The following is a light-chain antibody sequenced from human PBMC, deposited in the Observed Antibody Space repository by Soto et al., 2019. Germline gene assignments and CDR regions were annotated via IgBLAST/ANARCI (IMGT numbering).Light chain of an antibody. J-gene: IGKJ1*01. CDR1: QTIGTY. V-gene: IGKV1-39*01. CDR3: QQSFNLPRT. Sequence: IQMTQSPYSLSASVGDRITITCRASQTIGTYLNWYQQVPGKAPKLLIYASSSLQTGVPSRFSGSGSGTHFTLIINSLQPEDLGTYYCQQSFNLPRTFGPGTRVETK. CDR2: ASS.